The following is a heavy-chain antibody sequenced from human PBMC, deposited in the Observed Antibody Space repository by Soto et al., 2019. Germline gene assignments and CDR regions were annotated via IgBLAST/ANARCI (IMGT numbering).Heavy chain of an antibody. CDR3: ARDRRFLATYYYYYGMDV. V-gene: IGHV4-59*01. D-gene: IGHD3-3*01. J-gene: IGHJ6*02. Sequence: SETLSLTCTVSGGSISSYYWSWIRQPPGKGLEWIGYIYYSGGTNYNPSLKSRVTISVDTSKNQFSLKLSSVTAADTAVYYCARDRRFLATYYYYYGMDVWGQGTTVTVSS. CDR2: IYYSGGT. CDR1: GGSISSYY.